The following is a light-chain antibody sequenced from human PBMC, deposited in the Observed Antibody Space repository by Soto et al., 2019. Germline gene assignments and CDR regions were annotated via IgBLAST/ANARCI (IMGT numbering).Light chain of an antibody. Sequence: QAVVTQPPSVSGAPGQRVTISCTGSSSNIGAGYDVHWYQQLPGTAPKLLLYGNNNRPSGVPDRFSGSKSGTSAPLAITGLQAEDEADYYCQSYDSSLSGVVFGGGTKLTVL. CDR2: GNN. V-gene: IGLV1-40*01. CDR1: SSNIGAGYD. CDR3: QSYDSSLSGVV. J-gene: IGLJ2*01.